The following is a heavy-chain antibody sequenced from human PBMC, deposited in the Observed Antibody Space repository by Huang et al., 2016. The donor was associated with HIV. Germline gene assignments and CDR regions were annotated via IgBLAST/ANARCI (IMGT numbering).Heavy chain of an antibody. J-gene: IGHJ4*02. CDR1: GGSFSNHV. CDR2: IIPIFGTT. V-gene: IGHV1-69*01. CDR3: ARESNIVVVPHTIKFFDY. D-gene: IGHD2-2*01. Sequence: QVQLVQSGAEVKKPGSSVKVSCKASGGSFSNHVFSWVRQGPGQGLEGMGGIIPIFGTTNYAQKFQGRVTITADESTGTAYLELSSPRSEDTAVYFCARESNIVVVPHTIKFFDYWGQGTLVTVSS.